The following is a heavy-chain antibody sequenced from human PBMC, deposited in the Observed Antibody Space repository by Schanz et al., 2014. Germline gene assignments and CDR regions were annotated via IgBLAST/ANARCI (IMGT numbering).Heavy chain of an antibody. Sequence: QILLVQPGPEVKKPGASVTVSCKASGYDFHIYAYSWVRQAPGQGPEWIGWISAYNGHTDYAQKLQGRVTLTTDTSTSTAYMELRSLRSDDTAVYYCARGGYSSGWYDRDIAHFDYWGQGTLVTVSS. J-gene: IGHJ4*02. V-gene: IGHV1-18*01. D-gene: IGHD6-19*01. CDR2: ISAYNGHT. CDR3: ARGGYSSGWYDRDIAHFDY. CDR1: GYDFHIYA.